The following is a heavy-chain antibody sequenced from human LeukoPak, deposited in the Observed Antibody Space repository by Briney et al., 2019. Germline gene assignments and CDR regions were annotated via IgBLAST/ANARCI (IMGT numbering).Heavy chain of an antibody. CDR1: GFTFSSYS. D-gene: IGHD1-26*01. V-gene: IGHV3-21*01. J-gene: IGHJ4*02. CDR3: ARESSGSYYSLDY. Sequence: GGSLRLSCAASGFTFSSYSMNWVRKAPGKGLEWVSSISSSSSYIYYADSVKGRFTISRDNAKNSLYLQMNSLRAEDTAVYYCARESSGSYYSLDYWGQGTLVTVSS. CDR2: ISSSSSYI.